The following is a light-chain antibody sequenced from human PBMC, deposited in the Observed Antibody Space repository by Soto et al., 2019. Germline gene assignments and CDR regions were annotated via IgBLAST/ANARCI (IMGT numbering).Light chain of an antibody. Sequence: DIVMTQSPDSLAVSLGERATINCKSSQSVLYSSNNKNYLAWYQQKPGQPPKLLIYWAYTRESGVPDRFSGSGSGTDFTLTISRLQAEDVAVYYCQQYYSTPLTFGPGTKVDIK. CDR3: QQYYSTPLT. V-gene: IGKV4-1*01. J-gene: IGKJ3*01. CDR2: WAY. CDR1: QSVLYSSNNKNY.